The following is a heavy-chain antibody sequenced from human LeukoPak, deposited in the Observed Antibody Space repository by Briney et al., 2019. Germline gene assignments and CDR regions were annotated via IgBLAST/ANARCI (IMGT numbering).Heavy chain of an antibody. CDR2: ISGSGKST. V-gene: IGHV3-23*01. CDR3: AREGSSGTSLPYYFGY. CDR1: GFSFSSYV. D-gene: IGHD2-2*01. J-gene: IGHJ4*02. Sequence: GGSLRLSCAASGFSFSSYVMSWVRQAPGKGLEWVSPISGSGKSTYYADSVKGRFTISRDNSKNTLYLQTNSLRAEDTAVYYCAREGSSGTSLPYYFGYWGQGTLVTVSS.